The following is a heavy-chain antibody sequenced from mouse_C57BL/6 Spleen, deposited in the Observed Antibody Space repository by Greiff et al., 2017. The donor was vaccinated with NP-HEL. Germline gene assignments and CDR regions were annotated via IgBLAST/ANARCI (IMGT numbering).Heavy chain of an antibody. J-gene: IGHJ2*01. D-gene: IGHD1-1*01. CDR2: IDPEDGDT. Sequence: VQLQQSGAELVKPGASVKLSCTASGFTITDYYMHWVKQRPGQGLEWIGRIDPEDGDTNYVQKFQGKATITADTSSNTAYLQLSSLTSEDTAVYYCASGNATVVARDYWGQGTTLTVSS. CDR1: GFTITDYY. V-gene: IGHV14-2*01. CDR3: ASGNATVVARDY.